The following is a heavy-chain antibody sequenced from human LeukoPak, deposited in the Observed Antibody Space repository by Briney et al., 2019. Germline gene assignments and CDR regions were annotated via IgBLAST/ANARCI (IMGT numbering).Heavy chain of an antibody. CDR3: ARDSGTTGEVKFDP. J-gene: IGHJ5*02. CDR2: IYGSGST. V-gene: IGHV4-4*07. Sequence: SETLSLTCTVSGGSISRYYWSWIRQPAGKGLQWIGRIYGSGSTTYNPSLKSRLTMSVDTSKNQFSLKLSSMTAADTAIYYCARDSGTTGEVKFDPWGQGTLVTVSS. D-gene: IGHD3-10*01. CDR1: GGSISRYY.